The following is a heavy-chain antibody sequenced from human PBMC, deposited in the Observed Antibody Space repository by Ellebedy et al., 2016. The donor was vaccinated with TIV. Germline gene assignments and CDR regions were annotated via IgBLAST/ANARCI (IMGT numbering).Heavy chain of an antibody. CDR2: IKQDGSEK. D-gene: IGHD3-9*01. CDR3: AMGGGPHFDWLLD. CDR1: GFSFSSYW. V-gene: IGHV3-7*01. Sequence: GESLKISCAASGFSFSSYWMSWVRQAPGKGLEWVANIKQDGSEKYYVDSVKGRFTISRDNAKTSLYLQMNSLRAEDTAVYYCAMGGGPHFDWLLDWGQGTLVTVSS. J-gene: IGHJ4*02.